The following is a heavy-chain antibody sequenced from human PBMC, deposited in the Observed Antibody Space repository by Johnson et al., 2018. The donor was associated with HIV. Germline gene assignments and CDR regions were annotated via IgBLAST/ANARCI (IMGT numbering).Heavy chain of an antibody. J-gene: IGHJ3*02. V-gene: IGHV3-9*01. D-gene: IGHD5-24*01. Sequence: VQLVESGGVVVQPGGSLRLSCAASGFTFDDYAMHWVRQAPGKGLEWVSGISWNSGSIGYADSVKGRFTISRDNAKNSLYLQMNSLRAEDTALYYCAKDREMGVRLYGAFDIWGQGTMVTVSS. CDR2: ISWNSGSI. CDR1: GFTFDDYA. CDR3: AKDREMGVRLYGAFDI.